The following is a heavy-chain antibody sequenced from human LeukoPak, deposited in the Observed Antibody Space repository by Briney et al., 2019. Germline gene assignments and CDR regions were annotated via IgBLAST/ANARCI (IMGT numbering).Heavy chain of an antibody. Sequence: PSETLSLTCTVSGGSISSGDYYWSWIRQPPGKGLEWIGEINHSGSTNYNPSLKSRVTISVDTSKNQFSLKLSSVTAADTAVYYCARGNRGGIVVVPAARGLFDYWGQGTLVTVSS. CDR2: INHSGST. V-gene: IGHV4-39*07. CDR1: GGSISSGDYY. D-gene: IGHD2-2*01. CDR3: ARGNRGGIVVVPAARGLFDY. J-gene: IGHJ4*02.